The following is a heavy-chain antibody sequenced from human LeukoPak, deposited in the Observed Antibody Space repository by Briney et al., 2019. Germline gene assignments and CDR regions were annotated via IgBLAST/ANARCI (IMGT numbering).Heavy chain of an antibody. J-gene: IGHJ4*02. Sequence: PSETLSLTCAVYGGSFSGYYWSWIGQPAGKGLEWIGRIYTSGSTNYNPSLKSRVSISVETSKNQFSLKLSSVTAADTAVYYCARDSGYSGYDSAFDYWGQGTLVTISS. V-gene: IGHV4-4*07. D-gene: IGHD5-12*01. CDR1: GGSFSGYY. CDR2: IYTSGST. CDR3: ARDSGYSGYDSAFDY.